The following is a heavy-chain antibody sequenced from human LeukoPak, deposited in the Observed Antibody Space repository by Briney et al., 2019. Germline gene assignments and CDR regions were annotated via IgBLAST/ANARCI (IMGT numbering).Heavy chain of an antibody. CDR2: IIPIFGTA. CDR1: GGTFSSYA. CDR3: ARRQKSAAGPFDY. J-gene: IGHJ4*02. D-gene: IGHD6-13*01. V-gene: IGHV1-69*13. Sequence: EASVKVSCKASGGTFSSYAISWVRQAPGQGLEWMGGIIPIFGTANYAQKFQGRVTITADESTSTAYMELSSLRSEDTAVYYRARRQKSAAGPFDYWGQGTLVTVSS.